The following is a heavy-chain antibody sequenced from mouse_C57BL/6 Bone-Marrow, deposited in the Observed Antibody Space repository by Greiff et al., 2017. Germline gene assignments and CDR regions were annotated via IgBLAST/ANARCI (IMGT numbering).Heavy chain of an antibody. J-gene: IGHJ1*03. CDR2: IRLKSDNYAT. V-gene: IGHV6-3*01. Sequence: EVKVEESGGGLVQPGGSMKLSCVASGFTFSNYWMNWVRQSPEKGLEWVAQIRLKSDNYATHYAESVKGRFTISRDDSKSSVYLQMNNLRAEDTGIYYCTAQDQYFDVWGTGTTVTVSS. CDR3: TAQDQYFDV. CDR1: GFTFSNYW.